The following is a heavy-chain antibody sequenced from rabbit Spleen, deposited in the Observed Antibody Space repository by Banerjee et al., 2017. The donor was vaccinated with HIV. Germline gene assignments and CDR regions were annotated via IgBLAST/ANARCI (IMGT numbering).Heavy chain of an antibody. CDR2: IDTGSSGFT. CDR1: GVSFTNNYY. CDR3: ARDSGTSFSSYGMDL. J-gene: IGHJ6*01. V-gene: IGHV1S40*01. Sequence: QSLEESGGDLVKPGASLTLTCTASGVSFTNNYYMCWVRQAPGKGLEWIACIDTGSSGFTYFASWAKGRFTISKTSSTTVTLQVTSLTAADTATYFCARDSGTSFSSYGMDLWGQGTLVTVS. D-gene: IGHD8-1*01.